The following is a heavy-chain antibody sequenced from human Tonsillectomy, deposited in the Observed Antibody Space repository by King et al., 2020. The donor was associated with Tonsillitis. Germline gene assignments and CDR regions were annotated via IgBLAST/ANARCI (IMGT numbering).Heavy chain of an antibody. V-gene: IGHV3-48*01. CDR2: ISSSSSTI. J-gene: IGHJ4*02. CDR3: AGGSGSDSLGY. Sequence: VQLVESGGGLVQPGGSLRLSCAASGFTFSSYSMNWVRQAPGKGLEWVSYISSSSSTIYYADSVKGRFTISRDNAKNSLYLQMNSLRAEDTAVYYCAGGSGSDSLGYWGQGTLVTVSS. CDR1: GFTFSSYS. D-gene: IGHD1-26*01.